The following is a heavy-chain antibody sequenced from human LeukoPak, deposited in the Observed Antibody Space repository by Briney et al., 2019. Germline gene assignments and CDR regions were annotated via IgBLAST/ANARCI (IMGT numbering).Heavy chain of an antibody. V-gene: IGHV4-39*01. CDR3: ARRMGVAQLAS. CDR1: AGSISGSSYY. D-gene: IGHD2-2*01. CDR2: IDYSGRT. J-gene: IGHJ5*02. Sequence: SETLSLTCNVSAGSISGSSYYWGLIRPPPGKGLEWIGCIDYSGRTYYIPSFKSRVTISVHTSKTPFSLKLSFVTAADTAVYYCARRMGVAQLASWGQGTLVTVSS.